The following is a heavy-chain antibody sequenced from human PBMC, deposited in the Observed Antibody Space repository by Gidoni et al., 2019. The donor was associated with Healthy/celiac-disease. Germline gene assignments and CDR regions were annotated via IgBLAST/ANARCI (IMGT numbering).Heavy chain of an antibody. Sequence: QVQLVQSGAEVKTPGASVKVSCKASGYTFPSYTMHWVRQAPGQRLEWMGWINAGNGNTKYSQKFQGRVTITRDTSASTAYMELSSLRSEDTAVYYCARDLRYEVGYDLRDYYYYYGMDVWGQGTTVTVSS. J-gene: IGHJ6*02. CDR2: INAGNGNT. D-gene: IGHD5-12*01. V-gene: IGHV1-3*01. CDR1: GYTFPSYT. CDR3: ARDLRYEVGYDLRDYYYYYGMDV.